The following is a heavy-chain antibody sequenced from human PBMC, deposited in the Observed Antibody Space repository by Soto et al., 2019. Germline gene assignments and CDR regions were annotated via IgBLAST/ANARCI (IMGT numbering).Heavy chain of an antibody. CDR2: IWYDGSNK. CDR1: GFTFSSYG. V-gene: IGHV3-33*01. D-gene: IGHD2-15*01. Sequence: QVQLVESGGGVVQPGRSLRLSCAASGFTFSSYGMHWVRQAPGKGLEWVAVIWYDGSNKYYADSVKGRFTISRDNSKNTLYLELNRLRAEGTAVYYCARGGYCSGGSCYSRGNDYWGQGTLVTVSS. J-gene: IGHJ4*02. CDR3: ARGGYCSGGSCYSRGNDY.